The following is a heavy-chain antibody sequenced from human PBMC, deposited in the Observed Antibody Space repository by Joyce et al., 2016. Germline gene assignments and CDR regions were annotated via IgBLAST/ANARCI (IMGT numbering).Heavy chain of an antibody. V-gene: IGHV3-7*03. J-gene: IGHJ3*02. CDR3: ARHYDRSGLI. CDR2: IKQDGSEK. CDR1: GFTLSTYW. Sequence: EVQLVESGGGLVQPGGSLRLSCAASGFTLSTYWMSWVRQAPGKGLEWVANIKQDGSEKNYVDSVKGRFTISRDNAENSLFLQMSTLRAEDTAVYYCARHYDRSGLIWGQGTMVTVSS. D-gene: IGHD3-22*01.